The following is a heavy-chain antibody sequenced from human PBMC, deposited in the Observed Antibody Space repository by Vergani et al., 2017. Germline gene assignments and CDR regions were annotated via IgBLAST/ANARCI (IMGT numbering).Heavy chain of an antibody. V-gene: IGHV1-18*01. D-gene: IGHD7-27*01. J-gene: IGHJ6*03. Sequence: QVQLVQSGAEVKKPGASVKVSCKASGYTFTSYGISWVRQAPGQGLEWMGWISAYNGNTNYAQKLQGRVTITADKSTSTAYMELSSLRSEDTAVYYCARTNWGSGGGSPTPTPYYYYYMDVWGKGTTVTVSS. CDR2: ISAYNGNT. CDR3: ARTNWGSGGGSPTPTPYYYYYMDV. CDR1: GYTFTSYG.